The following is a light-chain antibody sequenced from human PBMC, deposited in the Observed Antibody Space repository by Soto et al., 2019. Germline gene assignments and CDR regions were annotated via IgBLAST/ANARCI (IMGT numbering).Light chain of an antibody. V-gene: IGLV2-8*01. CDR3: NSYAGSNTYV. CDR2: EVV. Sequence: QSALTQPPSAYGPPGQSVTISCTGTKNDIGVYDFVSWYQHHPGKAPRLIIYEVVQRPSGVPDRFSGSKSGNTASLTVSGPQAADEADYFCNSYAGSNTYVFGSGTKLTVL. J-gene: IGLJ1*01. CDR1: KNDIGVYDF.